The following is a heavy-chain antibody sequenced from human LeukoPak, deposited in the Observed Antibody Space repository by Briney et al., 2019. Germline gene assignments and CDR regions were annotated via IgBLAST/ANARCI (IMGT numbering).Heavy chain of an antibody. J-gene: IGHJ4*02. D-gene: IGHD3-22*01. CDR1: GYSFTSYW. Sequence: GESLKISCKGSGYSFTSYWIGWVRQMPGKGLEGMGIIYPGDSDTRYSPSFQGQVTISADKSNSTAYLQWSSLKSSDTAMYYCARATYYYDSSGYYPMYYFDYWGQGTLVTVSS. CDR3: ARATYYYDSSGYYPMYYFDY. V-gene: IGHV5-51*01. CDR2: IYPGDSDT.